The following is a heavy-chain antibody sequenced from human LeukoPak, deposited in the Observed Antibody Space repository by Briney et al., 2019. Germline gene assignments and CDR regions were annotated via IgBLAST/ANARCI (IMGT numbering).Heavy chain of an antibody. Sequence: GGSLRLSCAASGPTFSNAWMSWVRQAPGKGLERVGRIKRKSDGGTTDYAAPVKGRFTISRDDSKNTLYLQMNSLKSEDTAVYYCTTELDIRPNHYWGQGTLVTVSS. V-gene: IGHV3-15*01. J-gene: IGHJ4*02. CDR1: GPTFSNAW. CDR2: IKRKSDGGTT. D-gene: IGHD3-22*01. CDR3: TTELDIRPNHY.